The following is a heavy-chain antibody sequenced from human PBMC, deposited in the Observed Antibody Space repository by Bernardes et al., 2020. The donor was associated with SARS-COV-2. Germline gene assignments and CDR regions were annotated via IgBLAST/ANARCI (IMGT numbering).Heavy chain of an antibody. D-gene: IGHD3-22*01. CDR3: ARVLRTSYYDSSGFHYDSYFDY. V-gene: IGHV3-72*01. Sequence: GGSLRLSCAASGFTFSDHYMDWVRQAPGTGLEWVGRIRDKGNNYRTEYAASVKGRFTISRDDSKNSLYLQMNSLKTEDTAVYFCARVLRTSYYDSSGFHYDSYFDYWGQGTLVTVSS. J-gene: IGHJ4*02. CDR1: GFTFSDHY. CDR2: IRDKGNNYRT.